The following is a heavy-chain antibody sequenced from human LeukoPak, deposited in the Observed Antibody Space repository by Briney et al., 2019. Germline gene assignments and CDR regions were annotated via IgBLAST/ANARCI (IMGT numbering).Heavy chain of an antibody. CDR2: INDSGST. V-gene: IGHV4-39*07. CDR1: GFSLSTRGMC. Sequence: SGPTLVNPTQTLTLTCTFSGFSLSTRGMCVSWIRQPPGKGLEWIGEINDSGSTSYNPSLKSRVAISVDTSKNQFSLSLTSVTAADTAVYFCARGGIADRLKTWGQGILVTVSS. J-gene: IGHJ4*02. CDR3: ARGGIADRLKT. D-gene: IGHD6-6*01.